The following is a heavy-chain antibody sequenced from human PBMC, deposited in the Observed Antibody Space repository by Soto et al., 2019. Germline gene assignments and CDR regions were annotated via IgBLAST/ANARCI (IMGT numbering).Heavy chain of an antibody. Sequence: QVQLQESGPGLVKPSQTLSLTCTVSGGSISSGGYYWSWIRQHPGKGLEWIGYIYSGSTYYNPSLKSRVTISVDTSKNQFSLKLSSVTAADTAVYYCARSPEATVTAFDYWGQGTRVTVSS. D-gene: IGHD4-17*01. CDR3: ARSPEATVTAFDY. CDR1: GGSISSGGYY. J-gene: IGHJ4*02. CDR2: IYSGST. V-gene: IGHV4-31*03.